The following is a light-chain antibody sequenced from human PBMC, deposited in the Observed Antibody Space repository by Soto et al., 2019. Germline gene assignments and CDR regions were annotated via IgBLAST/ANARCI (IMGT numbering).Light chain of an antibody. CDR1: QSVGSK. Sequence: EIVMTQSPATLSVSPGERDTLSCRASQSVGSKLAWYQQKPGQAPRLLIYGASTRATGIPASFSGSGSGTEFTLTISSQQSEDFAVYYCQQYNSWPLTFGGGTKVEIK. CDR2: GAS. J-gene: IGKJ4*01. CDR3: QQYNSWPLT. V-gene: IGKV3-15*01.